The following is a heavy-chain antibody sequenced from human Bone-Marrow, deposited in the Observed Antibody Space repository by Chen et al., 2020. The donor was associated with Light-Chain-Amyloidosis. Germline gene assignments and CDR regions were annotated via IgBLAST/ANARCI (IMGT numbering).Heavy chain of an antibody. V-gene: IGHV4-39*01. J-gene: IGHJ4*02. CDR1: GGSIMSSSNF. Sequence: QLQLQESGPXLVKSSGTLSLTCTVSGGSIMSSSNFWGWLRQAPGKGLEWIGSIYYSGNTYMNSSLXXXXXXXXXXXXXXXXXXXXXXXXXXXXVYFCARVVPPNYGANFNSWGQGTLVIVSS. CDR2: IYYSGNT. CDR3: ARVVPPNYGANFNS. D-gene: IGHD4-17*01.